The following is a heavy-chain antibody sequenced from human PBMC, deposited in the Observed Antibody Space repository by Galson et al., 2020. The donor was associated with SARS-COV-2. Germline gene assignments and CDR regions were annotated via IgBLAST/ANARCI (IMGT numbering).Heavy chain of an antibody. Sequence: GGSLRLSCAASGFAFSNYWMHWVRQTPGKGLEWVSRIKSDGSIITYADSVKGRFTISRDNAKNTLYLQMNSLRSEDTALYYCTTVPEDRDIVVVPAAIYYYYYGMDVWGQGTTVTVSS. CDR2: IKSDGSII. V-gene: IGHV3-74*01. D-gene: IGHD2-2*01. CDR1: GFAFSNYW. CDR3: TTVPEDRDIVVVPAAIYYYYYGMDV. J-gene: IGHJ6*02.